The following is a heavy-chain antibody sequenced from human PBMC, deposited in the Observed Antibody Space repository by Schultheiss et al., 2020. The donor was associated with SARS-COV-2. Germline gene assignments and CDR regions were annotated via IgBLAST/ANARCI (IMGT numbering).Heavy chain of an antibody. D-gene: IGHD3-3*01. J-gene: IGHJ6*02. Sequence: GGSLRLSCAASGFTFSNAWMSWVRQAPGKGLEWVSAISGSGGSTYYADSVKGRFTISRDNSKNTLYLQMNSLRAEDTAVYYCAKGGGGYYDYYYGMDVWGQGTTVTVSS. V-gene: IGHV3-23*01. CDR3: AKGGGGYYDYYYGMDV. CDR1: GFTFSNAW. CDR2: ISGSGGST.